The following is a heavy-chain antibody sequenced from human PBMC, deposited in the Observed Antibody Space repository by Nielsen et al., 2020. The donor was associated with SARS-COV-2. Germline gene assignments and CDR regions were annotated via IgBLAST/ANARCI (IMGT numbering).Heavy chain of an antibody. Sequence: GESLKISCAASGFTFDDYAMHWVRQAPGKGLEWVSAISGSGGSTYYADSVKGRFTISRDNAKNSLYLQMNSLRAEDTAVYYCARDGGIADGWFDPWGQGTLVTVSS. CDR3: ARDGGIADGWFDP. J-gene: IGHJ5*02. D-gene: IGHD3-16*01. V-gene: IGHV3-23*01. CDR1: GFTFDDYA. CDR2: ISGSGGST.